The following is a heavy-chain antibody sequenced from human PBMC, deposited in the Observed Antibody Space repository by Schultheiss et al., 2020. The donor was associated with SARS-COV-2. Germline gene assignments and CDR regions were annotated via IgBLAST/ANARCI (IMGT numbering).Heavy chain of an antibody. J-gene: IGHJ4*02. CDR3: AKDNFRATVAGTMGY. CDR2: ISGSGGST. D-gene: IGHD6-19*01. Sequence: GESLKISCATSGFTFSSYAMSWVRQAPGKGLEWVSAISGSGGSTYYADSVKGRFTISRDNSKNTLYLQMNSLRAEDTAVYYCAKDNFRATVAGTMGYWGQGTLVTVSS. V-gene: IGHV3-23*01. CDR1: GFTFSSYA.